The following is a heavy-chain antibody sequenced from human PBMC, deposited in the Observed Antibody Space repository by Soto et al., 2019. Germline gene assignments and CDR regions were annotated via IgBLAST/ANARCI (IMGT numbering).Heavy chain of an antibody. Sequence: SETLSLTCTVSGGSLNSDNYYWSWIRQPPGKGLEWIGYIYFSGSTHYNPSLKSRIVISMDSSKNQFSLKLSSVTAADTAVYYCASKSWFDNSSSAHWGQGTLVTVYS. J-gene: IGHJ1*01. CDR2: IYFSGST. D-gene: IGHD3-22*01. CDR1: GGSLNSDNYY. CDR3: ASKSWFDNSSSAH. V-gene: IGHV4-30-4*01.